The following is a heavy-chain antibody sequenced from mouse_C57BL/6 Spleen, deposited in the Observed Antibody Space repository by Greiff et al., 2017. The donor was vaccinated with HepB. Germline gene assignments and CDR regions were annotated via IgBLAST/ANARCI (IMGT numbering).Heavy chain of an antibody. D-gene: IGHD2-1*01. Sequence: ESGPGLVKPSQSLSLTCSVTGYSITSGYYWNWIRQFPGNKLEWMGYISYDGSNNYNPSLKNRISITRDTSKNQFFLKLNSVTTEDTATYYCARGGRNYYYAMDYWGQGTSVTVSS. CDR2: ISYDGSN. CDR1: GYSITSGYY. CDR3: ARGGRNYYYAMDY. V-gene: IGHV3-6*01. J-gene: IGHJ4*01.